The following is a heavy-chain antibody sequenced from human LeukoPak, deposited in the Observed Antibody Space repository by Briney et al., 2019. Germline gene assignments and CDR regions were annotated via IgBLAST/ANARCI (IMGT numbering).Heavy chain of an antibody. CDR2: INPNSGGT. CDR1: GYTFTGYY. Sequence: ASVKVSCKASGYTFTGYYMHWVRQAPGQGLEWMGWINPNSGGTNYAQKFQGRVTMTRDTSISTAYMELSSLRSEDTAVYYCARVLVMSTVVTSYFDYWGQGTLVTVSS. J-gene: IGHJ4*02. CDR3: ARVLVMSTVVTSYFDY. D-gene: IGHD4-23*01. V-gene: IGHV1-2*02.